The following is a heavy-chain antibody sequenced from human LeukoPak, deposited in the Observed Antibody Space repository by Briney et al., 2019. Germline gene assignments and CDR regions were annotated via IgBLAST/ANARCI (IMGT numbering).Heavy chain of an antibody. CDR3: ARASGGVSGYDLYYFDY. Sequence: PGGSLRLSCAASGFTFSSYAMSWVRQAPGKGLEWVSSISSSTSHIYYADSVKGRFTVSRDNAENSLYLQMNSLRAEDTAVYYCARASGGVSGYDLYYFDYWGQGTLVTVSS. D-gene: IGHD5-12*01. CDR2: ISSSTSHI. V-gene: IGHV3-21*01. J-gene: IGHJ4*02. CDR1: GFTFSSYA.